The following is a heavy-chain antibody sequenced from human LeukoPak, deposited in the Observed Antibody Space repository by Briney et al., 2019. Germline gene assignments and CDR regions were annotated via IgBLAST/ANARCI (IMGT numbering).Heavy chain of an antibody. CDR1: GFTFSSYG. V-gene: IGHV3-30*02. D-gene: IGHD2-21*02. CDR3: AKTVSAMSSFDY. J-gene: IGHJ4*02. Sequence: GGSLRLSCAASGFTFSSYGMHWVRQAPGKGLEWVAFIRYDGSNKYYAGSVKGRFTISRDNSKNTLYLQMNSLRAEDTAVYYCAKTVSAMSSFDYWGQGTLVTVSS. CDR2: IRYDGSNK.